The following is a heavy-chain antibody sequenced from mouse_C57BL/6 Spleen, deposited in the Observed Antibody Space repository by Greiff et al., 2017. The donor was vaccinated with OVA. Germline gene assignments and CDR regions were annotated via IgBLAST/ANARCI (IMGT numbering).Heavy chain of an antibody. V-gene: IGHV1-54*01. D-gene: IGHD2-4*01. CDR3: ARDDDYDEYFEV. CDR2: INPGSGGT. J-gene: IGHJ1*03. CDR1: GYAFTNYL. Sequence: VQLQQSGAELVRPGTSVKVSCKASGYAFTNYLIEWVKQRPGQGLEWIGVINPGSGGTNYNEKFKGKATLTADKSSSTAYMQLSSLTSEDSAVYFCARDDDYDEYFEVWGTGTTVTVSS.